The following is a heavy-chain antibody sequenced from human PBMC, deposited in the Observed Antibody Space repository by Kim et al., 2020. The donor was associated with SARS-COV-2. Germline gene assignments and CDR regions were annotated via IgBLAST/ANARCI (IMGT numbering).Heavy chain of an antibody. CDR2: FEPEDGET. D-gene: IGHD6-19*01. J-gene: IGHJ6*02. V-gene: IGHV1-24*01. Sequence: EWMGGFEPEDGETIYEQKFQGRVTMNEDTSTDTAYMGLSSLRSEDTAVYYCATSPAVAGTYYYYYGMDVWGQGTTVTVSS. CDR3: ATSPAVAGTYYYYYGMDV.